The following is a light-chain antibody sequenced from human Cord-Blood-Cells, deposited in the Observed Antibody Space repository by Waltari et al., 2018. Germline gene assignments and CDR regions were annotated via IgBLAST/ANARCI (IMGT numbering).Light chain of an antibody. Sequence: EIVLTPSPATLSLSPGERATLSCRASQSVSSYLALYQQKPGQAPRLLIDDAYNRSTGIPARFSGSGSRTDFTLTISSLEPEDFAVYYWQQRSNWPTFGQGTKVEIK. V-gene: IGKV3-11*01. CDR3: QQRSNWPT. J-gene: IGKJ1*01. CDR2: DAY. CDR1: QSVSSY.